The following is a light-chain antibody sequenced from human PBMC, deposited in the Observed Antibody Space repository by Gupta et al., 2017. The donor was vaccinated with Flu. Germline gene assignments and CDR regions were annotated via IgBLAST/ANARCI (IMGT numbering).Light chain of an antibody. V-gene: IGLV2-14*01. CDR3: SSYTSTNTLEV. CDR2: EVS. J-gene: IGLJ1*01. Sequence: QSALTQPASVSGSPGQSITISCTGTSSDVGSSNYVSWYQKHPGKAPKLIIYEVSNRPSGVSSRFSGSKSGNTASLTISGLQADDEADYYCSSYTSTNTLEVFGSGTKVTVL. CDR1: SSDVGSSNY.